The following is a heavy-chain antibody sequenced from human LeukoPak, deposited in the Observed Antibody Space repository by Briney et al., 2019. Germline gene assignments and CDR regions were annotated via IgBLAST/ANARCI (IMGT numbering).Heavy chain of an antibody. J-gene: IGHJ6*03. CDR2: ISSSSNTI. CDR1: GFTFSTYS. CDR3: ARDRSYYYMDV. V-gene: IGHV3-48*04. Sequence: GGSLRLSCVASGFTFSTYSINWVRQAPGKGLEWVSYISSSSNTIYYADSVKSQFTISRDNAKNSLYLQMNSLRAEDTAVYYCARDRSYYYMDVWGKGTTVTVSS.